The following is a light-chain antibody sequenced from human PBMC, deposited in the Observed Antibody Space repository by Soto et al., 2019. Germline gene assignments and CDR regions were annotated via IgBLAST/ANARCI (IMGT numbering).Light chain of an antibody. CDR1: QDTSNY. CDR2: GAS. CDR3: QNYHSAPWT. J-gene: IGKJ1*01. V-gene: IGKV1-27*01. Sequence: DIQMTQSPSSLSASVGDRVTITCQASQDTSNYLNWYQQKPGKVPKLLMYGASTLPSGVPSRFSGSGSGTDFTLTISSLQPEDVATYYCQNYHSAPWTFGQGTKVDIK.